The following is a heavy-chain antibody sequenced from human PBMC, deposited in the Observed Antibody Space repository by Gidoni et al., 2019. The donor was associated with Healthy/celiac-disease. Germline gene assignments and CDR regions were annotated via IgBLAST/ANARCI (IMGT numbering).Heavy chain of an antibody. V-gene: IGHV3-33*08. Sequence: QVQLVESGGGVVQPGRSLRLSCAASGFTFSSYGMHWVRQAPGKGLEWGAGIWYDGSNKYYADSVKGRFTISRDNSKNTLYLQMNSLRAEDTAVYYCARVGIGELHDAFDIWGQGTMVTVSS. D-gene: IGHD3-10*01. CDR1: GFTFSSYG. J-gene: IGHJ3*02. CDR3: ARVGIGELHDAFDI. CDR2: IWYDGSNK.